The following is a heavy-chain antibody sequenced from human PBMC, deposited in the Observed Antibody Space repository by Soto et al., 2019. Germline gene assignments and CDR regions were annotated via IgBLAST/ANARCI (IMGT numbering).Heavy chain of an antibody. CDR2: IYYSGST. CDR3: PREEAEAQIDYYYGRHV. D-gene: IGHD3-22*01. J-gene: IGHJ6*02. CDR1: GGSISSSSYY. Sequence: QLQLQESGPGLVKPSETLSLTCTVSGGSISSSSYYWGWIRQPPGKGLEWIGSIYYSGSTDYNPYPMTRDNISVDTPKNQFPLNLSPVNAADTAVDYCPREEAEAQIDYYYGRHVWGQGPTLTASS. V-gene: IGHV4-39*02.